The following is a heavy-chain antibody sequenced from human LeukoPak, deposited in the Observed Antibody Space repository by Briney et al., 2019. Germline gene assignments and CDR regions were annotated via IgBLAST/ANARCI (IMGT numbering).Heavy chain of an antibody. CDR1: GGSISSYY. J-gene: IGHJ6*02. V-gene: IGHV4-59*08. CDR2: IYYSGST. D-gene: IGHD3-3*01. Sequence: SETLSLTCTVSGGSISSYYWSWIRQPPGKGLEWIGYIYYSGSTNYNPSLKSRVTISVDTSKNQFSLKLSSVTAADTAVYYCARRSTIFGVVTVAAGMDVWGQGTTVTVSS. CDR3: ARRSTIFGVVTVAAGMDV.